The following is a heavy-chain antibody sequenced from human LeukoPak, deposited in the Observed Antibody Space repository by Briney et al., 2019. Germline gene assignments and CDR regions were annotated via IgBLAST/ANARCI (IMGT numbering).Heavy chain of an antibody. D-gene: IGHD2-2*01. CDR1: GGTFSSYA. CDR2: IIPIFGTA. Sequence: SVKVSCKASGGTFSSYAISWVRQAPGQGLEWMGGIIPIFGTANYAQKFQGRVTITADESTSTAYMELSSLRSEDTAVYYCASPYQTDDAFDIWGQGTMVTVPS. CDR3: ASPYQTDDAFDI. V-gene: IGHV1-69*13. J-gene: IGHJ3*02.